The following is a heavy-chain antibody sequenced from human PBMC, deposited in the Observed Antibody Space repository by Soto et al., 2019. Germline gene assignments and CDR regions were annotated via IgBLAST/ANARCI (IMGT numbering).Heavy chain of an antibody. CDR3: ARDTQLWRLDS. J-gene: IGHJ4*02. D-gene: IGHD5-18*01. CDR1: GFTFSSCA. Sequence: GGSLRLSCAASGFTFSSCAMGWVRQAPGKGLEWVSGISGNGGSTYYADSVKGRFTISRDTSKNTLYLQMDSLGAEDTAVYFCARDTQLWRLDSWGQGTLVTVSS. CDR2: ISGNGGST. V-gene: IGHV3-23*01.